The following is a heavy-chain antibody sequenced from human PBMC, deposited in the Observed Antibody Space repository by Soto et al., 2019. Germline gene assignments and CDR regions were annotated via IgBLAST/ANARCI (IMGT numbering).Heavy chain of an antibody. CDR2: IRSKSYRGTT. Sequence: GVSLRVSWTAAGFTFGDYGRTWVRPAPGKGLEWVGFIRSKSYRGTTEYAASVKGRFTISRDDSKSIAYLQMSSLKTEDTAVFYCTRSAGQYFYYGMDVWGQGTTVTVSS. CDR3: TRSAGQYFYYGMDV. J-gene: IGHJ6*02. CDR1: GFTFGDYG. V-gene: IGHV3-49*04.